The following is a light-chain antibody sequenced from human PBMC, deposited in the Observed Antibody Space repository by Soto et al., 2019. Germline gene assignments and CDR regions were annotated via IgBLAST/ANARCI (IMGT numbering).Light chain of an antibody. J-gene: IGKJ4*01. CDR2: GAS. V-gene: IGKV3-20*01. CDR3: QHYGSLVLT. Sequence: EIVLTQSPGTLSLSPGERATLSCRASQSVSSSYLAWYQQKPGQAPRLLIYGASSRATGIPDRFSGSGSGTDFTLTISILEPDDFAVYYCQHYGSLVLTFGGGTKVEIQ. CDR1: QSVSSSY.